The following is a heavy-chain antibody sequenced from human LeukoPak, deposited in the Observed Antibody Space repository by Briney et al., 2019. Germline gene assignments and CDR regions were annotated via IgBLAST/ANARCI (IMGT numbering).Heavy chain of an antibody. J-gene: IGHJ5*02. CDR2: IYTSGST. CDR1: GGSISSYY. V-gene: IGHV4-4*07. D-gene: IGHD3-22*01. CDR3: ARAHISTYYYDSSGYYPSGFDP. Sequence: SETLSLTCTVSGGSISSYYWSWIRQPAGKGLEWIGRIYTSGSTNYNPSLKSRVTISVDTSKNQLSLNLNSVTAADTAVYYCARAHISTYYYDSSGYYPSGFDPWGQGTLVTVSS.